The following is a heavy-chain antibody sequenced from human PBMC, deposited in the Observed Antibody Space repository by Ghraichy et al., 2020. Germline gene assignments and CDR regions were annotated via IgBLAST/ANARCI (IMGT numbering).Heavy chain of an antibody. Sequence: GGSLRLSCAAYGFTFSDSYLSWIRQAPGKGLEFISYINSGGTLYYADSVKGRFTISSDNAKNSLFLKLNSLRAEDTAMYYCARGNGFHGETDYWGQGTLVTVSS. CDR3: ARGNGFHGETDY. V-gene: IGHV3-11*01. CDR2: INSGGTL. CDR1: GFTFSDSY. D-gene: IGHD3-10*01. J-gene: IGHJ4*02.